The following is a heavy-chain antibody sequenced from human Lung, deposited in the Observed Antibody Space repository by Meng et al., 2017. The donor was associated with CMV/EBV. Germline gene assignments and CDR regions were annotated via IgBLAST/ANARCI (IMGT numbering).Heavy chain of an antibody. D-gene: IGHD3-16*01. CDR3: ARDLRGGYQGMGEFRNNWFDP. V-gene: IGHV1-8*01. CDR1: GYTFSTYD. Sequence: SVXVSXXASGYTFSTYDINWVRQATGQGLEWMGWMNPNSGNTGYAQKFQGRVTMTRNTSISTAYMELSDLRSEDTAVYYCARDLRGGYQGMGEFRNNWFDPWGQGTLVXVSS. CDR2: MNPNSGNT. J-gene: IGHJ5*02.